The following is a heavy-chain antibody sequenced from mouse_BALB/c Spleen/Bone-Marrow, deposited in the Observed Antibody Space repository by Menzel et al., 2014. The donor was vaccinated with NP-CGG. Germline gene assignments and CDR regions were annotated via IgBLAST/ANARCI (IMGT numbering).Heavy chain of an antibody. CDR1: GFNIKDTY. V-gene: IGHV14-3*02. Sequence: VQLQQSGAELVKSGASVKLSCTASGFNIKDTYMHWVKQRPEQGLEWIGRIDPADGNTKYDPKFQGKATITADTSSNTAYLQLSSLTSEDTAVYYCASYVYGYHFDYWGQGTTLTVSS. CDR3: ASYVYGYHFDY. D-gene: IGHD2-2*01. CDR2: IDPADGNT. J-gene: IGHJ2*01.